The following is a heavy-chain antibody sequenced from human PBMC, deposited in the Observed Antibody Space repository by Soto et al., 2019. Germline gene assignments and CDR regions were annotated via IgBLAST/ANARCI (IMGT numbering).Heavy chain of an antibody. D-gene: IGHD3-10*01. Sequence: GGSLRLSCAASGFTFSSYWISWVRQAPGKGLEWVANIKQDGSEKYYVDSVKGRFTISRDNAKNSLYLQMNSLRAEDTAVYYCARDFITMVRGVIHWGQGTLVTVSS. J-gene: IGHJ4*02. V-gene: IGHV3-7*01. CDR3: ARDFITMVRGVIH. CDR1: GFTFSSYW. CDR2: IKQDGSEK.